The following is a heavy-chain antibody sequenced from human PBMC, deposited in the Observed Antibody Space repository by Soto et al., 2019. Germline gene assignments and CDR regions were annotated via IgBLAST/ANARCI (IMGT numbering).Heavy chain of an antibody. CDR2: INPSGGST. CDR1: GYTFTSYY. Sequence: ASVKVSCKASGYTFTSYYMHWVRQAPGQGLEWMGIINPSGGSTSYAQKFQGRVTMTRDTSTSTVYMELSSLRSEDTAVYYCARDSHITMVRGNWFDPWGQGTLVTVSS. J-gene: IGHJ5*02. CDR3: ARDSHITMVRGNWFDP. D-gene: IGHD3-10*01. V-gene: IGHV1-46*03.